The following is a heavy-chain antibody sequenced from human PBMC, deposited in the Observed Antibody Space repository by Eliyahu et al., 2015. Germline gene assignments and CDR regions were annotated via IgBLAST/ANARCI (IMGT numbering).Heavy chain of an antibody. CDR3: ARAASGTYYSYAFDI. J-gene: IGHJ3*02. CDR2: ISDYTGNT. V-gene: IGHV1-18*04. Sequence: QVQLVQSGAEVRKPGXSVKVSCKASGYIFSSYGISWVRQAPGQGLEWMGWISDYTGNTNYAQSVQGRVTMTTDTSTTTAYMELRSLTSDDTAMYYCARAASGTYYSYAFDIWGQGTMVTVSS. CDR1: GYIFSSYG. D-gene: IGHD1-26*01.